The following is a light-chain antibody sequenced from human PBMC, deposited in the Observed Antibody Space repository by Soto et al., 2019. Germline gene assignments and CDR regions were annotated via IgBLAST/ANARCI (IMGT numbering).Light chain of an antibody. CDR1: QSVSSY. Sequence: EIVLTQSPATLSLSPGERATLSCRASQSVSSYLAWYQQRPGQAPRLLIYDASSRATGIPARFSGSGSGTDFTLPVRSLEPEDFAVYYCQQRSNWLFTFGPGTKVHIK. CDR3: QQRSNWLFT. CDR2: DAS. V-gene: IGKV3-11*01. J-gene: IGKJ3*01.